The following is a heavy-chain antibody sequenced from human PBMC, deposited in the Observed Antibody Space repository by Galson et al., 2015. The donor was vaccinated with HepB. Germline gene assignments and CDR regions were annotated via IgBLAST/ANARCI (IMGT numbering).Heavy chain of an antibody. CDR3: ARDPLTIVVVPAAIRDYFDY. CDR2: ISSSSSYT. Sequence: SLRLSCAASGFTFSDYYMSWIRQAPGKGLKWVSYISSSSSYTNYADSVKGRFTISRDNAKNSLYLQMNSLRAEDTAVYYCARDPLTIVVVPAAIRDYFDYWGQGTLVTVSS. D-gene: IGHD2-2*01. V-gene: IGHV3-11*06. CDR1: GFTFSDYY. J-gene: IGHJ4*02.